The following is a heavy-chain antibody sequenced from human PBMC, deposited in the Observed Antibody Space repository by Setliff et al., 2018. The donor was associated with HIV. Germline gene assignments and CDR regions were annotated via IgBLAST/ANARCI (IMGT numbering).Heavy chain of an antibody. J-gene: IGHJ4*02. V-gene: IGHV4-59*08. CDR3: ARQMPIPGIAITPVDY. D-gene: IGHD5-12*01. Sequence: LSLTCTVSGDSIRGYYWSRIRQPPGKGLEWMGYVFYTGFAAYNPSLKSRLTISVDTSKSQFSLTLTSVTAADTAVYYCARQMPIPGIAITPVDYWGQGALVTVS. CDR1: GDSIRGYY. CDR2: VFYTGFA.